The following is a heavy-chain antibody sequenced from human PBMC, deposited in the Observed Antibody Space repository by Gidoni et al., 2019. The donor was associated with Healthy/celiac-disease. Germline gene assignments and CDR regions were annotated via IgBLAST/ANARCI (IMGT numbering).Heavy chain of an antibody. CDR1: GGPISSGGSY. J-gene: IGHJ6*02. CDR3: ARDGVSITIFGVADYYYGMDV. Sequence: QVQLQESCPGLVKPSQTLSLTCTVSGGPISSGGSYCSWIRQHPGKCLEWIGYIYYSGSTYYNPSLKSRVTISVDTSKNQFSLKLSSVTAADTAVYYCARDGVSITIFGVADYYYGMDVWGQGTTVTVSS. D-gene: IGHD3-3*01. V-gene: IGHV4-31*03. CDR2: IYYSGST.